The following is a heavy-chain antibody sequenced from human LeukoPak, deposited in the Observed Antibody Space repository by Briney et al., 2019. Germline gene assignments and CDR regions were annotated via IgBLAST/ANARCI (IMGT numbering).Heavy chain of an antibody. CDR2: INAGNGNT. Sequence: GASVKVSCKASGYTFTNYAVNWVRQAPGQRLEWMGWINAGNGNTKYSQKFQDRVTLTRDTSASTAYMELSSLRAEDTAVYYCARVGIQLWFSFDYWGQGTLVTVSS. CDR1: GYTFTNYA. V-gene: IGHV1-3*01. D-gene: IGHD5-18*01. J-gene: IGHJ4*02. CDR3: ARVGIQLWFSFDY.